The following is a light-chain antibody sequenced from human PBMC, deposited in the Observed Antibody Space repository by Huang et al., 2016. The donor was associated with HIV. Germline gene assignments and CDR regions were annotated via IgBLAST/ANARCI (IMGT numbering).Light chain of an antibody. CDR2: GAA. Sequence: EIVLTQSPGTLSLSPGERATLSCRAGQSVISSYLAWYQQKPGQAPRLLIYGAASRATGIPDSFSGSASGTDFTLTISRLEPEDFAVFYCQQYGSSPTYTFGQGTKLEIK. CDR1: QSVISSY. J-gene: IGKJ2*01. CDR3: QQYGSSPTYT. V-gene: IGKV3-20*01.